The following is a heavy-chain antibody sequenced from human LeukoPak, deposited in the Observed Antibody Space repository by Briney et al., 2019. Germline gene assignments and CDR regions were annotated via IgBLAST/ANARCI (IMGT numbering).Heavy chain of an antibody. CDR2: ISYDGSNK. V-gene: IGHV3-30*03. Sequence: PGGSLRLSCAASGFTFSSYGMHWVRQAPGKGLEWVAVISYDGSNKYYADSVKGRFTISRDNAKNSLYLQMVSLRAEDTAVYYCARGGYYAGYQFDYWGQGTLVTVSS. D-gene: IGHD3-22*01. CDR3: ARGGYYAGYQFDY. CDR1: GFTFSSYG. J-gene: IGHJ4*02.